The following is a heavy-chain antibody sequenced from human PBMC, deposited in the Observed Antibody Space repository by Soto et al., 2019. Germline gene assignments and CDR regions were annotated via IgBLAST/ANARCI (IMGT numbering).Heavy chain of an antibody. CDR1: GFTFSSYW. Sequence: EVQLVESGGGLVQPGESLTLSCAASGFTFSSYWMHWVRQAPGKGLVWVSRIKVDGSGTYYADSVQGRFTISRDNAKNTLYLQMNSLRVEDTAVYFCARXDGDXFXGNGYLGRHWGQGTLVTVSS. D-gene: IGHD5-18*01. V-gene: IGHV3-74*01. CDR2: IKVDGSGT. CDR3: ARXDGDXFXGNGYLGRH. J-gene: IGHJ4*02.